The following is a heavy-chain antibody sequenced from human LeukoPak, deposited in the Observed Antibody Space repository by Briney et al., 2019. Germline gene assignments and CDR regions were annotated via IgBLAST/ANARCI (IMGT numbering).Heavy chain of an antibody. D-gene: IGHD5-18*01. Sequence: GGSLRLSCAASGFTFSSYSMNWVRQAPGKGLEWVSYISSSSTIYYADSVKGRFIISRDNAKNSLYLQMNSLRAEDTAVYYCARGGDTAPSPLYYYMDVWGKGTTVTVSS. CDR3: ARGGDTAPSPLYYYMDV. V-gene: IGHV3-48*01. CDR2: ISSSSTI. J-gene: IGHJ6*03. CDR1: GFTFSSYS.